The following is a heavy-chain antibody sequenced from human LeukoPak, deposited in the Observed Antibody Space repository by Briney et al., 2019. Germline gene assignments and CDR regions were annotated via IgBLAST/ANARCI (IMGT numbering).Heavy chain of an antibody. CDR2: ISGSGGRT. Sequence: GGSLRLSCAASGVTLSSYAMSWVRQAPGKGLEWVSTISGSGGRTYYADSVKGRFTISRDNYENTLHVQMNSLRAEDTAVYYCAKYVESSSWYTGVYWGQGTLVTVSS. CDR1: GVTLSSYA. J-gene: IGHJ4*02. CDR3: AKYVESSSWYTGVY. D-gene: IGHD6-13*01. V-gene: IGHV3-23*01.